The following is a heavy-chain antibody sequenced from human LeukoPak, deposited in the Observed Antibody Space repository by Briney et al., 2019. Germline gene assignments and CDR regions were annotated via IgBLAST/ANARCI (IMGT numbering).Heavy chain of an antibody. CDR2: ISYDGSNK. J-gene: IGHJ4*02. CDR3: ARETPKRGYGSGSYIDY. V-gene: IGHV3-30-3*01. D-gene: IGHD3-10*01. Sequence: GGSLRLSCAASGFTFSSYAMHWVRQAPGKGLEWVAVISYDGSNKYYADSVKGRFTISRDNSKNTLYLQMNSLRAEDTAVYYCARETPKRGYGSGSYIDYWGQGTLVTVSS. CDR1: GFTFSSYA.